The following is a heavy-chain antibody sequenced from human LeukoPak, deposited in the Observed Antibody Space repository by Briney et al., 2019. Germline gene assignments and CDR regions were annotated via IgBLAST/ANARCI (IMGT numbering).Heavy chain of an antibody. CDR2: IYYSGST. CDR3: ASWGIAAAGRNNWFDP. J-gene: IGHJ5*02. D-gene: IGHD6-13*01. CDR1: GGSISSYY. V-gene: IGHV4-59*01. Sequence: SETPSLTCTVSGGSISSYYWSWIRQPPGKGLEWIGYIYYSGSTNYNPSLKSRVTISVDTSKNQFSLKLSSVTAADTAVYYCASWGIAAAGRNNWFDPWGQGTLVSVSS.